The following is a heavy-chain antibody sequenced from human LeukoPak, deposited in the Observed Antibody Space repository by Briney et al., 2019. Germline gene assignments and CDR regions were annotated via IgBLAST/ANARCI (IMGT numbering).Heavy chain of an antibody. CDR3: AKDQQVKLRYFDWLGTFDY. CDR2: ISGGGGST. V-gene: IGHV3-23*01. CDR1: GFTFSSYA. Sequence: GGSLRLSCAASGFTFSSYAMSWVRQAPGKGLEWVSAISGGGGSTYYADSVKGRFTISRDNSKNTLYLQMNSLRAEDTAVYYCAKDQQVKLRYFDWLGTFDYWGQGTLVTVSS. J-gene: IGHJ4*02. D-gene: IGHD3-9*01.